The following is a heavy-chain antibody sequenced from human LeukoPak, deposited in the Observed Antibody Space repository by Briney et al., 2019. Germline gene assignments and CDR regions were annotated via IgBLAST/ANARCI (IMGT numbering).Heavy chain of an antibody. CDR1: GGSISSSSYY. D-gene: IGHD6-19*01. V-gene: IGHV4-39*01. Sequence: SETLSLTCTVSGGSISSSSYYWGWIRQPPGKGLEWIGSIYYSGSTYYNPSLKSRVTISVDTSKNQFSLKLSSVTAADTAVYYCARVSPIAVAGSSYYYAIDVWGQGTTVTVSS. CDR2: IYYSGST. J-gene: IGHJ6*02. CDR3: ARVSPIAVAGSSYYYAIDV.